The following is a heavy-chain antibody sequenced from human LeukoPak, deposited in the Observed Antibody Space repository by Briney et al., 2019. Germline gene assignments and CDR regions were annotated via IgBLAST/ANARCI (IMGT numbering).Heavy chain of an antibody. D-gene: IGHD5-18*01. V-gene: IGHV4-34*01. CDR2: INHSGST. Sequence: PSETLSLTCAVDGRSFSGYYWSWIRQPPGKGLEWIGEINHSGSTNYNPSLKSRVTISVDTSKNQFSLKLSSVTAADTAVYYCARGLRRYSYGATGDYWGQGTLVTVSS. CDR1: GRSFSGYY. J-gene: IGHJ4*02. CDR3: ARGLRRYSYGATGDY.